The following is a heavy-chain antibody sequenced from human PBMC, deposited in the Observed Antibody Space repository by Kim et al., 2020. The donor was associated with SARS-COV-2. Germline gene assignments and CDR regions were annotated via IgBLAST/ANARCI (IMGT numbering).Heavy chain of an antibody. V-gene: IGHV3-30*01. J-gene: IGHJ6*02. CDR3: ASVYSSSWGKYGMDV. Sequence: ADSGKGRFTISRDNSKNTLYMQMNSLRAEDTAVYYCASVYSSSWGKYGMDVWGQGTTVTVSS. D-gene: IGHD6-13*01.